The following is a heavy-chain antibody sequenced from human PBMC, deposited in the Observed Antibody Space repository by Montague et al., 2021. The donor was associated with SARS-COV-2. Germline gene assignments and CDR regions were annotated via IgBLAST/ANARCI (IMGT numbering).Heavy chain of an antibody. CDR3: ARGSYGSGSYHAFDI. CDR1: GDSFNSPKYY. Sequence: ETLSLTCTVSGDSFNSPKYYCAWIRQPPGKGLEWIGSSYYSGTTYDNXSLRSQVTISVDTSKTQFSLKMNSVTAADTAVYYCARGSYGSGSYHAFDIWSQGTVVAVSS. D-gene: IGHD3-10*01. V-gene: IGHV4-39*01. CDR2: SYYSGTT. J-gene: IGHJ3*02.